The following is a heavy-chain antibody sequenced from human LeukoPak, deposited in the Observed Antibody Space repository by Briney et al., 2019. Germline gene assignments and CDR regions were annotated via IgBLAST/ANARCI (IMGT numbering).Heavy chain of an antibody. J-gene: IGHJ4*02. D-gene: IGHD5-24*01. CDR2: IKRDGSEE. CDR1: GFTFSSYW. V-gene: IGHV3-7*03. Sequence: GGSLRLSCAGSGFTFSSYWMSWVRQAPGKGLEWVASIKRDGSEEYYVDSVKGRFTISRDNAKNSVYLQMNSLRAEDTALYHCARMATRRGESDYWGQGTLVTVSS. CDR3: ARMATRRGESDY.